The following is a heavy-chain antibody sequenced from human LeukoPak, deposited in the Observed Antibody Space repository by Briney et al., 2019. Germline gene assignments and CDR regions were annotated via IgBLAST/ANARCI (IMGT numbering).Heavy chain of an antibody. D-gene: IGHD3-9*01. Sequence: SETLSLTCAVYGGSFSGYYWSWIRQPPGKGLEWIGEINHSGSTNYNPSLKSRVTISVDTSKNQFSLKLSSVIAADTAVYYCARLTAANYYYYGMDVWGQGTTVTVSS. J-gene: IGHJ6*02. CDR2: INHSGST. CDR1: GGSFSGYY. V-gene: IGHV4-34*01. CDR3: ARLTAANYYYYGMDV.